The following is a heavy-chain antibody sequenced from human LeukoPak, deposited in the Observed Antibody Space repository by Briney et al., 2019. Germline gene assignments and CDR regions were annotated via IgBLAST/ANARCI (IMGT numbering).Heavy chain of an antibody. CDR2: IYYSGIT. Sequence: PETPCLTCTVSVDSISSSSYYWGWIRQPPGKGLEWIGSIYYSGITYYNPSLKSRVTISVDTSKNQFSLTLSSVTAADTAVYYCARGLYRGGRYHFDSWGEGTLVSVSS. D-gene: IGHD6-19*01. V-gene: IGHV4-39*01. CDR3: ARGLYRGGRYHFDS. J-gene: IGHJ4*02. CDR1: VDSISSSSYY.